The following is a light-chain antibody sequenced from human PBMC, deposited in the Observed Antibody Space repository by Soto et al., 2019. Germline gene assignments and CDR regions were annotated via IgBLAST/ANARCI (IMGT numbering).Light chain of an antibody. CDR1: QNIDNK. V-gene: IGKV3-15*01. CDR2: DAS. CDR3: QQFHYWWT. Sequence: EIVMTHSPSTLSVSAVERATVSCRASQNIDNKLVWYQQKPGQVPRLLIYDASTRATGIPARFSGSGSGTEFTLTISSLQSEDFAFYYCQQFHYWWTFGQGTKVDIK. J-gene: IGKJ1*01.